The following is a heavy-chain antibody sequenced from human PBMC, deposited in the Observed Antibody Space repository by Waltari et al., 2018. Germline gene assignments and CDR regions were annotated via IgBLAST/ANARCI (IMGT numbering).Heavy chain of an antibody. V-gene: IGHV2-5*01. Sequence: QITLKESGPTLVKPTQTLTLTCTFSGFSLSTSGVVVGCIRQPPGKALEWLALIYWNDDKRYSPSLKSRLTITKDTSKNQVVLTMTNMDPVDTATYYCARTYYDFWSGYHDFDYWGQGTLVTVSS. CDR3: ARTYYDFWSGYHDFDY. D-gene: IGHD3-3*01. CDR1: GFSLSTSGVV. CDR2: IYWNDDK. J-gene: IGHJ4*02.